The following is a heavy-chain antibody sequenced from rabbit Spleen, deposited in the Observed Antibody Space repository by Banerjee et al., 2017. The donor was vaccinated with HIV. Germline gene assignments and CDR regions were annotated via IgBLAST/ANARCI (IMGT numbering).Heavy chain of an antibody. D-gene: IGHD1-1*01. CDR2: IDTSDGDT. CDR3: ARNYVNVFDP. CDR1: GFSFNSNYW. V-gene: IGHV1S40*01. J-gene: IGHJ2*01. Sequence: QSLEESGGDLVKPGASLTLTCTASGFSFNSNYWICWVRQAPGKGLEWIACIDTSDGDTDYANWPKGRFTISKASSTTVTLKMTSLTDADTATYFCARNYVNVFDPWGPGTLVTVS.